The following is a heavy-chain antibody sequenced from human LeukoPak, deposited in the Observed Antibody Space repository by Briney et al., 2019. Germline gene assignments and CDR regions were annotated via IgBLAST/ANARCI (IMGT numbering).Heavy chain of an antibody. CDR1: GFTFSSYW. D-gene: IGHD6-19*01. J-gene: IGHJ4*02. V-gene: IGHV3-74*01. CDR2: IKRDGSFT. CDR3: ARSLGWYDY. Sequence: PGGSLRLSCVASGFTFSSYWMHWVRQAPGKGLVWVSRIKRDGSFTNYADSVKGRFTVSRDNAKNTLYLQMNSLRPEDSAVYYCARSLGWYDYWGQGTLVTVSS.